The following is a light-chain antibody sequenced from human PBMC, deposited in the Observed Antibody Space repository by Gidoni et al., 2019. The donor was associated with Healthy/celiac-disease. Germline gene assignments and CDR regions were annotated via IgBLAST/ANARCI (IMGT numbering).Light chain of an antibody. Sequence: DIKMTQSPSSLSASVGDRVTITCQASQDISNYLNWYQQKPGKAPKLLIYDASNLETGVPSRFSGSGSGTDFTFTSSSLQPEDIATYYCQQYDNLPITFGQGTRLEIK. CDR1: QDISNY. V-gene: IGKV1-33*01. CDR2: DAS. J-gene: IGKJ5*01. CDR3: QQYDNLPIT.